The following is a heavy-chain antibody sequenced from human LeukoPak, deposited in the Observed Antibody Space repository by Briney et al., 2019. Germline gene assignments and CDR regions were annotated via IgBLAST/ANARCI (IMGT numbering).Heavy chain of an antibody. Sequence: PGGSLRLSCAASGFTISSYAMSWVRQAPGKGLEWVSAISGSGGSTYYADSVKGRFTISRDNSKNTLYLQMNSLRAEDTAVYYCAAQQWLVSTVDYWGQGTLVTVSS. CDR1: GFTISSYA. V-gene: IGHV3-23*01. J-gene: IGHJ4*02. D-gene: IGHD6-19*01. CDR3: AAQQWLVSTVDY. CDR2: ISGSGGST.